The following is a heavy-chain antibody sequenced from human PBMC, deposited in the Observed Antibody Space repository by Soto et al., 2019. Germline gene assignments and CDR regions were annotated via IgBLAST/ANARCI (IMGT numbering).Heavy chain of an antibody. D-gene: IGHD1-1*01. J-gene: IGHJ6*02. CDR2: INGGNGNT. Sequence: QVQVVQSGAEVKKPGASVKISCKASGYSFTTYAMHWVRQAPGQSLECMAWINGGNGNTKYSQKFQDRVTITRDTSANIAYMALSSLRSEDSAVYYCARGKGMEENYYYHGMDVWGQGTTVSVSS. CDR1: GYSFTTYA. CDR3: ARGKGMEENYYYHGMDV. V-gene: IGHV1-3*01.